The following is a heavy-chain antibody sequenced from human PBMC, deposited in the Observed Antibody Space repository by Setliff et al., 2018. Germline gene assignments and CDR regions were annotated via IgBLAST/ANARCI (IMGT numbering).Heavy chain of an antibody. J-gene: IGHJ6*03. CDR2: INHSGCT. D-gene: IGHD2-21*01. CDR3: ARAFIVAPTLFFRRRKGNYMDV. CDR1: GGSFSGYY. Sequence: SETLSLTCAVYGGSFSGYYWSWIRQPPGKGLEWIGEINHSGCTSYNPSLMSRVTISVDTSKTQFSLKLNSVTAAATAVYYCARAFIVAPTLFFRRRKGNYMDVWGKGTTVTVSS. V-gene: IGHV4-34*01.